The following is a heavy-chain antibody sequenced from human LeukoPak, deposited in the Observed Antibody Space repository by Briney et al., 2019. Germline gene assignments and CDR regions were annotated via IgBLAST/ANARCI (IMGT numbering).Heavy chain of an antibody. CDR2: ISYDGNNK. CDR1: GFTFDSYG. V-gene: IGHV3-30*18. CDR3: AKHKENYGDSCLDDY. Sequence: GGSLRLSCAASGFTFDSYGMHWVRQAPGKGLEWVAVISYDGNNKYYANSVKGRFTISRDNSKNTLYLQMNSLRAEDTAVYYCAKHKENYGDSCLDDYWGQGTLVTVSS. J-gene: IGHJ4*02. D-gene: IGHD4-17*01.